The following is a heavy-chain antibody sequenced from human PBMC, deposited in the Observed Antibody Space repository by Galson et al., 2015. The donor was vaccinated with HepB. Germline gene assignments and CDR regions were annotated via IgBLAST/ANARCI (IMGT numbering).Heavy chain of an antibody. J-gene: IGHJ4*02. Sequence: SVKVSCKASGDTFTSYFIHWVRQAPGQGLEWMGIINPSGGSTSYAQKFQGRVTMTRDTSTSTAYMELNSLRSEDTAVYYCARDSGRFLFLRETADDYWGQGTLVTVSS. CDR2: INPSGGST. V-gene: IGHV1-46*01. CDR1: GDTFTSYF. CDR3: ARDSGRFLFLRETADDY. D-gene: IGHD3-3*01.